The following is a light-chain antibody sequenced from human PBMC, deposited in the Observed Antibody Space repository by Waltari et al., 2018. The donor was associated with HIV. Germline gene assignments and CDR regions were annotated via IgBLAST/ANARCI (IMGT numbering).Light chain of an antibody. CDR2: DAS. CDR1: RSVSVY. J-gene: IGKJ4*01. V-gene: IGKV3-11*01. Sequence: EIVLTQSPATLSLSPGERATLSCRASRSVSVYLAWYQQKPGQAPRLLIYDASNRATGIPARFSGSGSETDFTLTISSLEPEDSAFYYCQQRSNWLTFGGGTKVEIK. CDR3: QQRSNWLT.